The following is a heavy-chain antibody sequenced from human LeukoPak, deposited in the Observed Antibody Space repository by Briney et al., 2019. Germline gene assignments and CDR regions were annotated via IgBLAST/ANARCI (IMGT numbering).Heavy chain of an antibody. D-gene: IGHD3-9*01. J-gene: IGHJ4*02. CDR2: INPNSGGT. CDR1: GYTFTGYY. V-gene: IGHV1-2*02. CDR3: AISFNILTGYYRPDY. Sequence: ATVKVSCKASGYTFTGYYMHWVRQAPGQGLEWMGWINPNSGGTNYAQKFQGRVTMTRDTSISTAYMELSRLRSDDTAVYYCAISFNILTGYYRPDYWGQGTLVTVSS.